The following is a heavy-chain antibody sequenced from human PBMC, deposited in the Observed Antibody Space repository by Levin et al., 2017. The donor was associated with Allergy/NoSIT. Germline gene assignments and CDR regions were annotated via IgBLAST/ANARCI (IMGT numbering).Heavy chain of an antibody. Sequence: AGESLKISCAASGFTFSDYYMSWIRQAPGKGLEWVSYISSSGSTIYYADSVKGRFTISRDNAKNSLYLQMNSLRAEDTAVYYCARVTPKGLSYLGELSSPPDYWGQGTLVTVSS. CDR3: ARVTPKGLSYLGELSSPPDY. V-gene: IGHV3-11*01. D-gene: IGHD3-16*02. CDR2: ISSSGSTI. J-gene: IGHJ4*02. CDR1: GFTFSDYY.